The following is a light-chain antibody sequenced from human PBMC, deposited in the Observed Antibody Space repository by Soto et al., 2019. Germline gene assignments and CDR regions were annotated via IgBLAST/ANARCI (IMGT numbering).Light chain of an antibody. CDR2: DVS. V-gene: IGLV2-11*01. Sequence: QSVLTQPRSVSGSPGQSVTISSTGTSSDVGGYNYVSWYQQHPGKAPKLIIYDVSKRPSGVPDRFSGSKSGNTASLTISGLQAEDEADYYCCSYAGIYTLVFGGGTKVTVL. CDR3: CSYAGIYTLV. J-gene: IGLJ3*02. CDR1: SSDVGGYNY.